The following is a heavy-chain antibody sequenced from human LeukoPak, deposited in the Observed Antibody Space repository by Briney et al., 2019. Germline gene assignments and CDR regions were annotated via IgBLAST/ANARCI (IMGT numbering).Heavy chain of an antibody. V-gene: IGHV3-7*01. CDR3: AREWYDYGGDSEGY. Sequence: GGSLRLSCVGSGSTFNGHWLTWVRQAPGRGLEWVASIKEDGRQTHYVDSVKGRFIISRDNSKKSVYLQMNSLRIEDTAVYYCAREWYDYGGDSEGYWGQGTLVTVSS. CDR1: GSTFNGHW. D-gene: IGHD4-23*01. CDR2: IKEDGRQT. J-gene: IGHJ4*02.